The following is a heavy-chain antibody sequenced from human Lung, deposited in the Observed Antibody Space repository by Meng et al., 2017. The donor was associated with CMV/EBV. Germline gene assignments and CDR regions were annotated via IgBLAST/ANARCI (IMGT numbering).Heavy chain of an antibody. Sequence: ESXKISXKASGYRFTNYWIGWVRQMPGKGLEWMGIIYPGDSDTRYSPSFQGQVTISADKSITTAYLQWSSLKASDTAMYYCAKLNGQMAAHYWGQVTLVNVYS. CDR2: IYPGDSDT. J-gene: IGHJ4*02. CDR1: GYRFTNYW. V-gene: IGHV5-51*01. D-gene: IGHD5-24*01. CDR3: AKLNGQMAAHY.